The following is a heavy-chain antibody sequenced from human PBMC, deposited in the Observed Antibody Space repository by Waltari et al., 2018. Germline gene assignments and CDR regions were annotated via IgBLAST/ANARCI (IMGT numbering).Heavy chain of an antibody. V-gene: IGHV3-30*03. CDR2: NSYYVINK. Sequence: HLVEAGGGEVQPGGSIILTCAASTFSFNDYEIHWVGQTPDKGLKCVALNSYYVINKEHSDIVKGRFTISRDTSKNTVSLQMSSLRVADTGLYFCARSLTTSAWRSTFYYSRLDVWGRGPTVTVSS. CDR1: TFSFNDYE. CDR3: ARSLTTSAWRSTFYYSRLDV. J-gene: IGHJ6*02. D-gene: IGHD1-26*01.